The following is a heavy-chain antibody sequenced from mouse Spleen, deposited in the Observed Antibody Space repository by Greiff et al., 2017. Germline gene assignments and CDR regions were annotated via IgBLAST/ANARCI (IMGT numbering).Heavy chain of an antibody. V-gene: IGHV3-6*01. CDR2: ISYDGSN. D-gene: IGHD1-1*01. J-gene: IGHJ4*01. CDR3: ARDHYYGSSYAMDY. Sequence: VQLKESGPGLVKPSQSLSLTCSVTGYSITSGYYWNWIRQFPGNKLEWMGYISYDGSNNYNPSLKNRISITRDTSKNQFFLKLNSVTTEDTATYYCARDHYYGSSYAMDYWGQGTSVTVSS. CDR1: GYSITSGYY.